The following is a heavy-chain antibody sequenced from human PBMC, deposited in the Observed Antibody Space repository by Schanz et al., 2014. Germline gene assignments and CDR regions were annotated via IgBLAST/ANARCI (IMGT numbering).Heavy chain of an antibody. V-gene: IGHV3-21*01. J-gene: IGHJ5*02. CDR2: ISTSGTYM. CDR3: ARPALWFGDNCFDP. D-gene: IGHD3-10*01. CDR1: GFAFSSFA. Sequence: EVQLMESGGGLVKPGGSLRLSCVASGFAFSSFAMTWVRQAPGRGLEWVSSISTSGTYMYIADSLKGRLTISRDDAKNTLYLQMNSLSAEDTAVYYCARPALWFGDNCFDPWGQGTLVTVSS.